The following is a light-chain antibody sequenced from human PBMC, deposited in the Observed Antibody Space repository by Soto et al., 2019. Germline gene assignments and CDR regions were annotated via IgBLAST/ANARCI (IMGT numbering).Light chain of an antibody. Sequence: QLVLTQPASVSGSPGQSITISCTGTSSDVGGYNYVSWYQQHPGKAPKLMIYEVSNRPSGVSNRFSGSKSGNTASLTISGLQAEDEADYYCSSYTSSSTLDVVFGGGTKLTVL. J-gene: IGLJ2*01. CDR3: SSYTSSSTLDVV. CDR1: SSDVGGYNY. V-gene: IGLV2-14*01. CDR2: EVS.